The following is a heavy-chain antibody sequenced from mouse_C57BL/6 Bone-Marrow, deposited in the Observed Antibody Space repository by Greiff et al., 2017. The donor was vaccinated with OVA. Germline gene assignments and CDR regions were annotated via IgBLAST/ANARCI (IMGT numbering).Heavy chain of an antibody. V-gene: IGHV1-55*01. Sequence: QVQLQQPGAELVKPGASVKMSCKASGYTFTSYWITWVKQRPGQGLEWIGDIYPGSGSTNYNEKFKSKATLTVDTSSSTAYMQLSSLTSEDSAVYYCALYSNCEKYAMDYWGQGTSVTVSS. D-gene: IGHD2-5*01. J-gene: IGHJ4*01. CDR2: IYPGSGST. CDR1: GYTFTSYW. CDR3: ALYSNCEKYAMDY.